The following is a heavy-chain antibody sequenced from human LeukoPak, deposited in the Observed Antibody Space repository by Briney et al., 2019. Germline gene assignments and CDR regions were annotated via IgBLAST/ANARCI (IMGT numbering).Heavy chain of an antibody. D-gene: IGHD3-22*01. CDR3: ARTSDSSGYLFDDY. J-gene: IGHJ4*02. Sequence: ASVKVSCKASGYTFTCYGISWVRQAPGQGLEWMGWISAYNGNTNYAQKLQGRVTMTTDTSTSTAYMELRSLRSDDTAVYYCARTSDSSGYLFDDYWGQGTLVTVSS. V-gene: IGHV1-18*01. CDR1: GYTFTCYG. CDR2: ISAYNGNT.